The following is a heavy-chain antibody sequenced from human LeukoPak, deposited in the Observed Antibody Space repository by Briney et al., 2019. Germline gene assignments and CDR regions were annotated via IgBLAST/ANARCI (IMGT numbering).Heavy chain of an antibody. J-gene: IGHJ5*02. V-gene: IGHV4-61*02. CDR1: GGSISSGGYY. CDR3: ARDRGYQLLYTGNWFDP. D-gene: IGHD2-2*02. CDR2: IYTSGST. Sequence: SETLSLTCTVSGGSISSGGYYWSWIRQPAGKGLEWIGRIYTSGSTNYNPSLKSRVTMSVDTSKNQFSLKLSSVAAADTAVYYCARDRGYQLLYTGNWFDPWGQGTLVTVSS.